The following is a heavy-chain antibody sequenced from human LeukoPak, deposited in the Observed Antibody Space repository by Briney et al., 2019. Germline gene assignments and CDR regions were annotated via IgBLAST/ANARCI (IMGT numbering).Heavy chain of an antibody. CDR3: ARSGRGVDSFYFYMDV. J-gene: IGHJ6*03. CDR1: GFTFSQYW. Sequence: PGGSLRLSCAASGFTFSQYWMSWVRQAPGKGLEWVANIKHDGSEKQDGSEKNYVDSVKGRFTISRDNAKNSLYLQMNGLRAEDTAVYYCARSGRGVDSFYFYMDVWGEGTTVTVSS. V-gene: IGHV3-7*01. CDR2: IKHDGSEKQDGSEK. D-gene: IGHD3-10*01.